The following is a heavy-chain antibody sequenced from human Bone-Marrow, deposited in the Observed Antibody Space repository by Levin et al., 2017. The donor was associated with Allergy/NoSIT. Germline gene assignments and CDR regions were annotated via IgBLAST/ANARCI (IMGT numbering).Heavy chain of an antibody. D-gene: IGHD3-22*01. J-gene: IGHJ4*02. CDR2: ISISGTSR. CDR3: ARDYFYDNSGYYDFGY. Sequence: GESLKISCAASGFPFNRYSINWVRQAPGRGLEWVSSISISGTSRHYATSVKGRFTISRDNARNSVFLQMDSLRAEDTAGYYWARDYFYDNSGYYDFGYWGQGTLVTVSS. CDR1: GFPFNRYS. V-gene: IGHV3-21*01.